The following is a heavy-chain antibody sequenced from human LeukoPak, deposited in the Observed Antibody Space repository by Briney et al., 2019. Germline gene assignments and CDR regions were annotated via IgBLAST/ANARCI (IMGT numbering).Heavy chain of an antibody. CDR2: IYYSGST. D-gene: IGHD1-26*01. V-gene: IGHV4-39*01. Sequence: SETLSLTCTVSGGSISSSSYYWGWIRQPPGKGQEWIGSIYYSGSTSYNPSLKSRVTIFVDTSKNQFSLKLSSVTAADTAVYYCARHGEGSYYAYWGQGTLVTVSS. CDR3: ARHGEGSYYAY. CDR1: GGSISSSSYY. J-gene: IGHJ4*02.